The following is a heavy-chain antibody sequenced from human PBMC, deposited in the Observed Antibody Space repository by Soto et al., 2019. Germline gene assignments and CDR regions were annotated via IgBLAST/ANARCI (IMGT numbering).Heavy chain of an antibody. V-gene: IGHV4-59*08. CDR3: ARYXXXGWXSVFDY. CDR2: IYYSGST. Sequence: QVQLQESGPGLVKPSETLSLTCTVSGGSISSYYWSWIRQPPGKGLEWIGYIYYSGSTNYNPSLKSRVTISVDTSKNQFSLKLSSVTAADTAVYYXARYXXXGWXSVFDYWGQGTLVTVSS. D-gene: IGHD6-19*01. CDR1: GGSISSYY. J-gene: IGHJ4*02.